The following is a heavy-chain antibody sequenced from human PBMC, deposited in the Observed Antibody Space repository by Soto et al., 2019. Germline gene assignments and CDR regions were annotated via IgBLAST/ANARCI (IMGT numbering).Heavy chain of an antibody. V-gene: IGHV3-33*01. CDR2: IWYDGSNK. Sequence: LTLSCATSGFTFSSYGMHWFRQAPCKGLECVAVIWYDGSNKYYSDSVKGRFTISRDNSKNTLYLQMNSLRAEDTAVYYCARVLHPGYSSGWYFGPWGQGTMVTVSS. CDR3: ARVLHPGYSSGWYFGP. CDR1: GFTFSSYG. J-gene: IGHJ5*02. D-gene: IGHD6-19*01.